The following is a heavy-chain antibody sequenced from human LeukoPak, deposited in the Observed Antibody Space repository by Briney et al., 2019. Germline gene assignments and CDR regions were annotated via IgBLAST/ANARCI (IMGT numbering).Heavy chain of an antibody. D-gene: IGHD5-12*01. Sequence: PSEALSLTCSVSGGSVSSRRYYWSWIRQPPGKGLEWIGYIYYSGSTNYNPSLKSRVTISVDTSKNQFSLKLSSVTAADTAVYYCARSLRDGYNSYYFDYWGQGTLVTVSS. CDR1: GGSVSSRRYY. V-gene: IGHV4-61*01. J-gene: IGHJ4*02. CDR2: IYYSGST. CDR3: ARSLRDGYNSYYFDY.